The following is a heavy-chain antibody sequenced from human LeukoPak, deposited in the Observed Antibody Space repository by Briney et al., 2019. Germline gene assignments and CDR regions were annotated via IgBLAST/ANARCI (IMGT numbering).Heavy chain of an antibody. CDR3: AKGVAVAATDY. CDR1: GFTFSSYA. J-gene: IGHJ4*02. D-gene: IGHD6-19*01. CDR2: IRNDGSNQ. V-gene: IGHV3-30*02. Sequence: GGSLRLSCAASGFTFSSYAMHWVRQAPGKGLEWVAFIRNDGSNQFYADSVKGRFTISRDNSKNTLYLQMNSLTAEDTAVYYCAKGVAVAATDYWGQGTLVTVSS.